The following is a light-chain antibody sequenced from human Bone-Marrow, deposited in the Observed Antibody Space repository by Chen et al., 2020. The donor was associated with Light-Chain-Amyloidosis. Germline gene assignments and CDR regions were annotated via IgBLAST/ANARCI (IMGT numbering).Light chain of an antibody. CDR3: QSADSSGTYEVI. J-gene: IGLJ2*01. CDR1: DLPTKY. CDR2: RET. Sequence: SYELTQPPSVSVSPGQTARITCSGDDLPTKYAYCYQQKPGQAPVLVIHRETERPSGISERFAGSRSGTTATLTIRGVQAEDEADYHCQSADSSGTYEVIFGGGTKLTVL. V-gene: IGLV3-25*03.